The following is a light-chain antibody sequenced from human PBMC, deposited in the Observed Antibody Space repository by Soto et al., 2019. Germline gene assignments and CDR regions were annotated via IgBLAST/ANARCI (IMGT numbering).Light chain of an antibody. CDR1: QSVSNRY. Sequence: EIVLTQSPGTLSLSPGERGTLSCRASQSVSNRYLAWYQQKPGQAPRLLIYGASSRATGIPDRFSGSGSGTDFTLTISRLEPEDFAVYYCQQYGSSSWTFGQGTKVDIK. J-gene: IGKJ1*01. V-gene: IGKV3-20*01. CDR2: GAS. CDR3: QQYGSSSWT.